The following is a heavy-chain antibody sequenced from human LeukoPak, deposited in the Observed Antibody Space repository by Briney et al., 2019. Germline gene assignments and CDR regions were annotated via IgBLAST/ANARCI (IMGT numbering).Heavy chain of an antibody. J-gene: IGHJ3*02. CDR1: GDSISSSNW. CDR3: AKSNGYGLIDI. Sequence: SETLSLTCAVSGDSISSSNWWSWVRQSPGKGLEWIGEIYHSGSTNYNPSLKSRVTISLDTSRNQFSLKLNSVTAADTAVYYCAKSNGYGLIDIWGQGTMVTVSS. CDR2: IYHSGST. V-gene: IGHV4-4*02. D-gene: IGHD3-10*01.